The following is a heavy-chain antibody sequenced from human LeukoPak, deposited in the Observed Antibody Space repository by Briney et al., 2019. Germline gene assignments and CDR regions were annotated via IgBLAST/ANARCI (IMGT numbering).Heavy chain of an antibody. CDR2: INPNSGGT. CDR1: GYTFTGYY. V-gene: IGHV1-2*02. CDR3: ARVSPNNWFDP. J-gene: IGHJ5*02. Sequence: ASVKVSCKASGYTFTGYYMHWLRQAPGQGLEWMGWINPNSGGTNYAQRFQGRVTMTRDTSISTAYMELSRLRSDDTAVYLCARVSPNNWFDPWGQGTLVTVSS.